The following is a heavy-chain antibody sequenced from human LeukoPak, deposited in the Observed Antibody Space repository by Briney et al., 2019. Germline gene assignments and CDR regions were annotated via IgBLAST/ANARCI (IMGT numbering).Heavy chain of an antibody. D-gene: IGHD3-16*02. CDR2: ISGSGGST. J-gene: IGHJ4*02. CDR3: ARYYVWGSYRPYYFDY. Sequence: GGSLRLSCAASGFTFSSYAMIWVRQAPGKGLEWVSAISGSGGSTYYADSVKGRFTISRDNSKNTLYLQMNSLRAEDTAVYYCARYYVWGSYRPYYFDYWGQGTLVTVSS. V-gene: IGHV3-23*01. CDR1: GFTFSSYA.